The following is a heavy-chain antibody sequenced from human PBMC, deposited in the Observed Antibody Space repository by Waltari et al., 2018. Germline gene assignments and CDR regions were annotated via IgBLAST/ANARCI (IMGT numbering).Heavy chain of an antibody. J-gene: IGHJ4*02. V-gene: IGHV1-18*01. CDR3: ARNIMRRIDE. D-gene: IGHD3-16*01. CDR1: GFTFNNFG. CDR2: ISAYSGAT. Sequence: QVRLVQSGTEVKRPGASVKVSCQASGFTFNNFGFSWVRQAPGHGLEWLGWISAYSGATHYAEKFQGRVTMTTDTSTDIVYMDLRSLRSDDTAVYFCARNIMRRIDEWGQGTLLTVSS.